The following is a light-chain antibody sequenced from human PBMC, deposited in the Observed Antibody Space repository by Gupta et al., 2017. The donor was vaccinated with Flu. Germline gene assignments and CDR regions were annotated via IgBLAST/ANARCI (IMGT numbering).Light chain of an antibody. CDR3: QKYNSAPWT. V-gene: IGKV1-27*01. CDR1: QGIGNY. Sequence: PPSLSAYVGDRVTITCRASQGIGNYLAWFQQKPGKVPSLLIYAGSTLQSGVPSRFSGSASGTDFTLTIDSRQPEDVATYYCQKYNSAPWTFGQGTKVEIK. J-gene: IGKJ1*01. CDR2: AGS.